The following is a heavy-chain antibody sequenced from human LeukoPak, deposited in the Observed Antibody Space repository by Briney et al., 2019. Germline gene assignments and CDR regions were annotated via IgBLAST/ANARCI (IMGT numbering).Heavy chain of an antibody. D-gene: IGHD2/OR15-2a*01. Sequence: SETLSLTCAVYGGSFSGYYWSWIRQPPGKGLEWIGEINHSGSTNYNPSLKSRVTISVDTSKNQFSLKLSSVTAADTAVYYCARGRNMNGFQRKNWFDPWGQGTLVTVSS. CDR2: INHSGST. J-gene: IGHJ5*02. V-gene: IGHV4-34*01. CDR1: GGSFSGYY. CDR3: ARGRNMNGFQRKNWFDP.